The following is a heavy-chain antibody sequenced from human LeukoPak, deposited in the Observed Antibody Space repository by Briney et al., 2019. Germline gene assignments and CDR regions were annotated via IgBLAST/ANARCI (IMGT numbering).Heavy chain of an antibody. Sequence: ASVKVSCKASGYTFTGYYMHWVRQAPGQGLEWMGWINPNSGGTNYAQKFQGRVTMTRDTSIGTAYMELSRLRSDDTAVYYCASSDSSGYSPPFYWGQGTLVTVSS. V-gene: IGHV1-2*02. D-gene: IGHD3-22*01. CDR3: ASSDSSGYSPPFY. J-gene: IGHJ4*02. CDR1: GYTFTGYY. CDR2: INPNSGGT.